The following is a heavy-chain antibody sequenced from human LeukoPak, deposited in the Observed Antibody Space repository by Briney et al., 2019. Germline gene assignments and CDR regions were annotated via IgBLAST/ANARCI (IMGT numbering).Heavy chain of an antibody. J-gene: IGHJ4*02. CDR1: GYTFTSYG. D-gene: IGHD4-17*01. V-gene: IGHV1-3*01. CDR3: ARGVFTVTAFDY. Sequence: ASVKVSCKASGYTFTSYGISWVRQAPGQRLEWMGWINAGNGNTKYSQKFQGRVTITRDTSASTAYMELSSLRSEDTAVYYCARGVFTVTAFDYWGQGTLVTVSS. CDR2: INAGNGNT.